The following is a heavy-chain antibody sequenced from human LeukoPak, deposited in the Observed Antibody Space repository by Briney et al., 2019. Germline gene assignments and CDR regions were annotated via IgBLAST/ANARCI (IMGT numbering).Heavy chain of an antibody. CDR2: INPNSGGT. D-gene: IGHD7-27*01. Sequence: GASVKVSCKASGYTFTGYYMHWVRQAPGQGLEWMGRINPNSGGTNYAQKFQGRVTTTRDTSISTAYMELSRLRSDDTAVYYCASLTGDGENFDYWGQGTLVTVSS. CDR3: ASLTGDGENFDY. V-gene: IGHV1-2*06. CDR1: GYTFTGYY. J-gene: IGHJ4*02.